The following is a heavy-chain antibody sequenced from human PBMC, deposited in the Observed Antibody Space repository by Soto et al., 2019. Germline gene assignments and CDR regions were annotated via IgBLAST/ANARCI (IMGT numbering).Heavy chain of an antibody. D-gene: IGHD6-6*01. CDR1: GFTFSGSA. CDR2: IRSKANSYAT. J-gene: IGHJ4*02. Sequence: GVSLRLSCAASGFTFSGSAMHWVRQASGKGLEWVGRIRSKANSYATAYAASVKGRFTISRDDSKNTAYLQMNSLKTEDTAVYYCTRRSSSLDFDYWGQGTLVTVSA. V-gene: IGHV3-73*01. CDR3: TRRSSSLDFDY.